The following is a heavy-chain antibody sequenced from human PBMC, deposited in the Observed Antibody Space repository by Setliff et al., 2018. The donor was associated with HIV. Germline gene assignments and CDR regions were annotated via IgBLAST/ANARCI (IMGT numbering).Heavy chain of an antibody. J-gene: IGHJ5*02. CDR1: DSFHNNI. Sequence: SETLSLTCTVSDSFHNNIWAWIRQSPEKGLEWIGFISSAGNTNYNPSLKSRVTISVDTSKNQFSLKLSSVTAADTAVYYCARESLRRVSRYFLNWFDPWGQGTLVTVSS. V-gene: IGHV4-59*01. CDR2: ISSAGNT. D-gene: IGHD3-9*01. CDR3: ARESLRRVSRYFLNWFDP.